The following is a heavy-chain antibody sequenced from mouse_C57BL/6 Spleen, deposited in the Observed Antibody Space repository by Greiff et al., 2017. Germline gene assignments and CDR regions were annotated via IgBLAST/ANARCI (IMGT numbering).Heavy chain of an antibody. V-gene: IGHV1-7*01. J-gene: IGHJ4*01. CDR1: GYTFTSYW. Sequence: VKLMESGAELAKPGASVKLSCKASGYTFTSYWMHWVKQRPGQGLEWIGYINPSSGYTKYNQKFKDKATLTADKSSSTAYMQLSSLTYQHTAVYSGARGDSSGLYYAMDYWGQGTSLTVSS. D-gene: IGHD3-2*02. CDR2: INPSSGYT. CDR3: ARGDSSGLYYAMDY.